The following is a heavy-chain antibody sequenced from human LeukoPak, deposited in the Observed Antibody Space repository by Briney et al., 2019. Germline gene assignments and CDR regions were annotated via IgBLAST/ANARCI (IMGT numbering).Heavy chain of an antibody. CDR1: NGSIRPHY. CDR2: IYYTGSP. CDR3: ARHMPHYCGGECSMDT. J-gene: IGHJ1*01. V-gene: IGHV4-59*08. Sequence: SETLSLTCTVVNGSIRPHYWSWTRQPPGKGLEWVGFIYYTGSPRYNPSLKSRVAMSVDMSKNQVSLTLYSVTAADTATYYCARHMPHYCGGECSMDTWGQGTLVTVSS. D-gene: IGHD2-21*01.